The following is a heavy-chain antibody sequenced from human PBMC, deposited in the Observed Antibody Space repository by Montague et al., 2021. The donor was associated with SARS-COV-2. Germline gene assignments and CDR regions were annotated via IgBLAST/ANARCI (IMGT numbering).Heavy chain of an antibody. Sequence: SETLSLTCAVSGGSFNGYYWGWIRQTPGKGLEWIGSRYQNGATYYSPSLKRPVTILPDTSKNQFSLSLTSVTAADTAVYYCARSGVGIFDFSYFDSWGQGSLVIVSS. V-gene: IGHV4-38-2*01. CDR3: ARSGVGIFDFSYFDS. CDR1: GGSFNGYY. CDR2: RYQNGAT. D-gene: IGHD3-3*01. J-gene: IGHJ4*02.